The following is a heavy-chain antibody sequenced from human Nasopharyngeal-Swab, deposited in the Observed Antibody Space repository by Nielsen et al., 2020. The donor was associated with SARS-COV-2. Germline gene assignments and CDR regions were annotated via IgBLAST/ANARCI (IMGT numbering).Heavy chain of an antibody. CDR3: ARDRGYYDIFDGMDV. V-gene: IGHV1-18*01. D-gene: IGHD3-9*01. J-gene: IGHJ6*02. Sequence: ASVKVSCKASGYTFTSYGIGWVRQAPGQGLEWMAWISPYSGNTNYAQKFQGRVTMTRDTSISTAYMELSRLRSDDTAVYYCARDRGYYDIFDGMDVWGQGTTVTVSS. CDR2: ISPYSGNT. CDR1: GYTFTSYG.